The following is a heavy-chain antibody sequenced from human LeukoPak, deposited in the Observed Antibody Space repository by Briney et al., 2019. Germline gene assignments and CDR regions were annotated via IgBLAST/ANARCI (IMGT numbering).Heavy chain of an antibody. CDR3: ARDQTCGGGSCSHYYYGMDV. CDR2: IIPIFGTA. J-gene: IGHJ6*04. Sequence: SVKVSCKASGGTFSSYAISWVRQAPGQGLEWMGGIIPIFGTANYAQKFQGRVTITADKSTSTAYMELSSLRSEDTAVYYCARDQTCGGGSCSHYYYGMDVWGKGTTVTVSS. D-gene: IGHD2-15*01. CDR1: GGTFSSYA. V-gene: IGHV1-69*06.